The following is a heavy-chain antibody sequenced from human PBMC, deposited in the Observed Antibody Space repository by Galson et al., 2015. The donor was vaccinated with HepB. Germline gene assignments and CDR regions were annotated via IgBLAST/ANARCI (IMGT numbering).Heavy chain of an antibody. CDR3: VKGGGYSAIRGRGGFDS. Sequence: SLRLSCAASGFTFNSYAMHWVRQAPGKGLQWVAVITYDGTNKFYARSVKGRFTISRDNSGNTLFLHMNSLRPEDTALYYCVKGGGYSAIRGRGGFDSRGQGALVTVPS. V-gene: IGHV3-30*04. CDR2: ITYDGTNK. J-gene: IGHJ4*02. D-gene: IGHD5-12*01. CDR1: GFTFNSYA.